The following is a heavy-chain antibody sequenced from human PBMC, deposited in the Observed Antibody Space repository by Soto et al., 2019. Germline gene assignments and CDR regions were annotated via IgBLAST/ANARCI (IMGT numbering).Heavy chain of an antibody. CDR2: IVPLPGTT. Sequence: QVQLVQSGAAVRKPGSSGKLSCKASGGTFTKYAITWVRQAPRQGLEWMGGIVPLPGTTNYAQKFRGRVTISADESTSTAYLELSSLRSEDTAVYYCASGVGGLGGSSGWPDYAFDVWGQGTMVIVSS. CDR1: GGTFTKYA. D-gene: IGHD6-19*01. J-gene: IGHJ3*01. V-gene: IGHV1-69*01. CDR3: ASGVGGLGGSSGWPDYAFDV.